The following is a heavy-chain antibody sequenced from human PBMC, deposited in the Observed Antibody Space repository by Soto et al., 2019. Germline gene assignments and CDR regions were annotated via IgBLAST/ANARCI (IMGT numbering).Heavy chain of an antibody. V-gene: IGHV3-23*01. CDR2: ISGSGGST. Sequence: GGSLRLSCAASGFPFSSYAMSWVRQAPGKGLEWVSAISGSGGSTYYADSVKGRFTISRDNSKNTLYLQMNSLRAGETAVYYCAKDIAALPHDIWGQGTMVTVSS. CDR1: GFPFSSYA. J-gene: IGHJ3*02. D-gene: IGHD6-25*01. CDR3: AKDIAALPHDI.